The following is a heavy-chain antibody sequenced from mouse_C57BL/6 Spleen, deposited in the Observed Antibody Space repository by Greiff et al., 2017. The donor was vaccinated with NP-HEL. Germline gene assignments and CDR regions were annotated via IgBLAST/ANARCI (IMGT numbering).Heavy chain of an antibody. Sequence: QVQLKQSGAELVKPGASVKISCKASGYAFSSYWMNWVKQRPGKGLEWIGQIYPGDGDTNYNGKFKGKATLTADKSSSTAYMQLSSLTSEDSAVYFCARLPNRGYYAMDYWGQGTSVTVSS. V-gene: IGHV1-80*01. CDR3: ARLPNRGYYAMDY. J-gene: IGHJ4*01. CDR2: IYPGDGDT. CDR1: GYAFSSYW.